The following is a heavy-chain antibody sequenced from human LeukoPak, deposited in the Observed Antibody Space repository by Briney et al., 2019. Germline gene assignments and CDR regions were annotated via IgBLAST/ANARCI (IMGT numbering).Heavy chain of an antibody. Sequence: SQTLSLTCTVSGGSISSGSYYWSWIRQPAGKGLEWIGRIYTSGSTNYNPSLKSRVTISVDTSKNQFSLKLSSVTAADTAVYYCARDGYSYGYSSLGYWGQGTLVTVSS. D-gene: IGHD5-18*01. V-gene: IGHV4-61*02. J-gene: IGHJ4*02. CDR2: IYTSGST. CDR3: ARDGYSYGYSSLGY. CDR1: GGSISSGSYY.